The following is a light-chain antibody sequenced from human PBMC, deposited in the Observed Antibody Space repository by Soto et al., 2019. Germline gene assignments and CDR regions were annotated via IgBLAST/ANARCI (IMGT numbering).Light chain of an antibody. Sequence: IQMTQSPSTVSASVGDRVAITCRASQSIGIWLAWYQQKPGKAPRFLIYTASTLLGGVPSRFSGSGSGTEFTLTISSLQPDDFATCYCQQYRDYSWTFGQGTKVEIK. V-gene: IGKV1-5*03. J-gene: IGKJ1*01. CDR1: QSIGIW. CDR3: QQYRDYSWT. CDR2: TAS.